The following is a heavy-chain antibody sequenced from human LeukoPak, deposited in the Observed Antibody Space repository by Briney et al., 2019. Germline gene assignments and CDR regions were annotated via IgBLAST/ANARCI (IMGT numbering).Heavy chain of an antibody. Sequence: ASVKVSCKGSGYTFSSYDVLWVRQAPGQRLEWMGWINAGNGHTKYAQNFQGRVTLTTDTSASTAYMELSSLASEDTAVYYCARGYGSGSGHWYFDVWGRGTLVTVSS. J-gene: IGHJ2*01. CDR2: INAGNGHT. D-gene: IGHD5-18*01. CDR3: ARGYGSGSGHWYFDV. V-gene: IGHV1-3*01. CDR1: GYTFSSYD.